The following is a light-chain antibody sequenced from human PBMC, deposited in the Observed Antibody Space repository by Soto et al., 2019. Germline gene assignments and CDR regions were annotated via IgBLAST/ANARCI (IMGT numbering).Light chain of an antibody. J-gene: IGLJ3*02. CDR1: SSDLGDDNY. CDR3: SSYRSSSSRWV. V-gene: IGLV2-14*03. Sequence: QSALTQPASVSGSPGQSITISCTGSSSDLGDDNYVSWYQHHPGRAPKVMIYHVNNRPSGVSDHFSGSKSDNTASLTISGLQAEDEAYYYCSSYRSSSSRWVFGGGTKLTVL. CDR2: HVN.